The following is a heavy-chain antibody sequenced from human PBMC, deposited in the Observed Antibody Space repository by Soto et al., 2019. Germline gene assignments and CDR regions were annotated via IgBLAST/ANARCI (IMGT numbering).Heavy chain of an antibody. CDR2: ISTYNGNT. CDR3: ARTTVTASSYYMDV. D-gene: IGHD4-17*01. Sequence: QVQLVQSGAEVKQPGASVKVSCKASGYTFTNYGFTWVRQAPGQGLEWMGWISTYNGNTKYAQKVQGRLTMTTDTATSTANMETTSLTSDDTAVYYWARTTVTASSYYMDVWGNGTTVTVSS. J-gene: IGHJ6*03. V-gene: IGHV1-18*01. CDR1: GYTFTNYG.